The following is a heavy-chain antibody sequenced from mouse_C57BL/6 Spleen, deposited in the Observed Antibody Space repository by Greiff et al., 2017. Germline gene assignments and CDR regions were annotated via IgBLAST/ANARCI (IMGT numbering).Heavy chain of an antibody. Sequence: VQLQQSGAELVRPGASVTLSCKASGYTFTDYEMHWVKQTPVHGLEWIGAIDPETGGTAYNQKFKGKAILTADKSSSTAYMELRSLTSEDSAVYYCTRATTVVATIYFDYWCQGTSLTVSS. CDR3: TRATTVVATIYFDY. V-gene: IGHV1-15*01. D-gene: IGHD1-1*01. CDR2: IDPETGGT. J-gene: IGHJ2*02. CDR1: GYTFTDYE.